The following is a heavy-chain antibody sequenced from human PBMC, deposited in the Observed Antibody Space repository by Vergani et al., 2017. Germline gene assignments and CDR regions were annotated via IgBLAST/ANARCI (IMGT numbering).Heavy chain of an antibody. D-gene: IGHD6-13*01. Sequence: EVQLVESGGGLVQPGGSVRLSCAASGCTFSSYWMSWVRQAPGKGLEWVANIKQDGSEKYYVDSVKGRFTIARDNAKNSLYLQMNSLRAEDTAVYYCARDQRLAAAEFYYYYYGMDVWGQGTTVTVSS. J-gene: IGHJ6*02. CDR2: IKQDGSEK. V-gene: IGHV3-7*01. CDR1: GCTFSSYW. CDR3: ARDQRLAAAEFYYYYYGMDV.